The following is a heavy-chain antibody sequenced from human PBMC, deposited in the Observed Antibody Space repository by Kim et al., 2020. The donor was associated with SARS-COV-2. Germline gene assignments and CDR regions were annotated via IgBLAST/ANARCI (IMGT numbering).Heavy chain of an antibody. V-gene: IGHV7-4-1*02. J-gene: IGHJ6*02. CDR2: ININTGNP. CDR3: AREKRVFYYYYYGMDV. Sequence: ASVKVSCKASGYSFSNHAMNWVRQAPGQGLEWMGWININTGNPTYAQGFTGRFVFSLDTSVSTAYLQISSLKAEVTAVYYCAREKRVFYYYYYGMDVWGQGTTVTVSS. CDR1: GYSFSNHA.